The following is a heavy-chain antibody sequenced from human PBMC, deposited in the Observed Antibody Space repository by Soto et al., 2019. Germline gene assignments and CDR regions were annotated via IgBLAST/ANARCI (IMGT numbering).Heavy chain of an antibody. V-gene: IGHV1-18*04. D-gene: IGHD6-13*01. CDR1: GYTFSTYG. J-gene: IGHJ4*02. Sequence: QVQLVQSGAEVRKPGASVKVSCKASGYTFSTYGINWIRQAPGQHLEWLGWISPRNGNTNYAQNVQGRVTLTTDASTATAYLELQNLRSDGTAVYYCARVQLVPNPAFDFWGQGTLVTVSS. CDR2: ISPRNGNT. CDR3: ARVQLVPNPAFDF.